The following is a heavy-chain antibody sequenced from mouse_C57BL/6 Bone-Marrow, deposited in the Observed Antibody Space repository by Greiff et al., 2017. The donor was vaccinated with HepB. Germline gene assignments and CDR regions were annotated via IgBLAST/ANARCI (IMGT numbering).Heavy chain of an antibody. V-gene: IGHV10-3*01. D-gene: IGHD1-1*01. CDR3: ERVNNIYGSSYWYFDV. J-gene: IGHJ1*03. CDR1: GFTFNTYA. Sequence: EAGGGLVQPKGSLKLSCAASGFTFNTYAMHWVRLAPGKGLEWVARIRSKSSNYATYYADSEKDRFTNARDDSESMLYLQMNNLKTEDTAMYYCERVNNIYGSSYWYFDVWGKGTTVTVSS. CDR2: IRSKSSNYAT.